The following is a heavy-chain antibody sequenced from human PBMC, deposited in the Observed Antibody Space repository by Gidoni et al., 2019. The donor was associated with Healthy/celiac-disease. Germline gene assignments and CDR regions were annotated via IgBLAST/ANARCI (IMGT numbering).Heavy chain of an antibody. D-gene: IGHD2-21*02. CDR2: IRRKAYGGTT. V-gene: IGHV3-49*04. J-gene: IGHJ4*02. CDR3: TRDGVSGDFPSYFDY. Sequence: EVQLVESGGGLVQPGRSLRLSCTASGFTSGDYAINWVRQAAGKGLEWVGFIRRKAYGGTTEYAASVKGRFTISRDGSNNIAYLQMNSLKTEDTAVYYCTRDGVSGDFPSYFDYWGQGTLVTVSS. CDR1: GFTSGDYA.